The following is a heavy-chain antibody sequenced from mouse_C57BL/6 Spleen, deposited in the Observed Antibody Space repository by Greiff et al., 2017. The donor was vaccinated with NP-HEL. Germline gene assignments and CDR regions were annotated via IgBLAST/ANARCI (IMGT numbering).Heavy chain of an antibody. D-gene: IGHD2-3*01. J-gene: IGHJ1*03. Sequence: QVQLKQSGPELVKPGASVKISCKASGYAFSSSWMNWVKQRPGKGLEWIGRIYPGDGDTNYNGKFKGKATLTADKSSSTAYMQLSSLTSEDSAVYCCALYDGYYVGYFDVWGTGTTVTVSS. CDR2: IYPGDGDT. CDR3: ALYDGYYVGYFDV. CDR1: GYAFSSSW. V-gene: IGHV1-82*01.